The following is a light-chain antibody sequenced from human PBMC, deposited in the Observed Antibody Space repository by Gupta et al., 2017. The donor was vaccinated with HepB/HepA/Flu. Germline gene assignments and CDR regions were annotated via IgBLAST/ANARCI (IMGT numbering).Light chain of an antibody. J-gene: IGLJ1*01. CDR1: NIGCHS. Sequence: SSVLPQSPSVSVAPGTAARITCCCNNIGCHSVHWYPQKPAQAPVLLIYYDNDRPSGIPERFSGSNSGTTATLTISRVYAGEEADYYCQVWDRSSDPCVFGTGTKFTVL. CDR3: QVWDRSSDPCV. CDR2: YDN. V-gene: IGLV3-21*04.